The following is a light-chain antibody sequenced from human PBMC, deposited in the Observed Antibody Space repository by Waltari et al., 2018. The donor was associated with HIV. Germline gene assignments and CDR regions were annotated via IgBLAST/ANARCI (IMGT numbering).Light chain of an antibody. CDR2: EVS. Sequence: QSALTQPASVSGSPGKSITISCPGTSSDIGSYNLVSWYQQHPGKVPKLMIYEVSKRPSGVSNRFSGSKSGNTASLTISGLQAEDEADYYCCSYAGSSTLVVFGGGTKLTVL. CDR1: SSDIGSYNL. V-gene: IGLV2-23*02. CDR3: CSYAGSSTLVV. J-gene: IGLJ2*01.